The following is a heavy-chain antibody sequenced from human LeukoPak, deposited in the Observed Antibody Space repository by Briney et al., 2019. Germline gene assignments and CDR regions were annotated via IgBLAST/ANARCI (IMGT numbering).Heavy chain of an antibody. CDR3: ARDGEEWELPTFDY. V-gene: IGHV1-2*06. D-gene: IGHD1-26*01. CDR2: INPNSGGT. Sequence: ASVKVSCKASGYTFTGYYMHWVRQAPGQGLEWMGRINPNSGGTNYAQKFPGRVTMTRDTSISTAYMELSRLRSDDTAVYYCARDGEEWELPTFDYWGQGTLVTVSS. J-gene: IGHJ4*02. CDR1: GYTFTGYY.